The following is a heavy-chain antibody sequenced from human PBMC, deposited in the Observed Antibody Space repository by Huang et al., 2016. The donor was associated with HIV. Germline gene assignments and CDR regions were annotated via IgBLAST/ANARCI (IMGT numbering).Heavy chain of an antibody. Sequence: QVQLVQSGAEVKKPGASVKVSCKASGYTFTSYGVSWVSQATGQWLEWMGWISAYKGHTNYAQKLQGRVTMTTETATSTAYMELRSLRSNDTAVYYCARDRGAVAGTSPGYWGQGTLVTVSS. V-gene: IGHV1-18*01. CDR3: ARDRGAVAGTSPGY. CDR1: GYTFTSYG. J-gene: IGHJ4*02. D-gene: IGHD6-19*01. CDR2: ISAYKGHT.